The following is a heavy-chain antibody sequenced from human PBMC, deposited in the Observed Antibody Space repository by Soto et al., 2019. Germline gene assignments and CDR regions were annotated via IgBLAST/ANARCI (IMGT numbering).Heavy chain of an antibody. D-gene: IGHD2-21*02. CDR3: ARGPSAYCGGDCPPYYYYGMDV. V-gene: IGHV1-18*01. Sequence: QVQLVQSGAEVKKPGASVKVSCKASGYTFTTYGISWVRQAPGQGLEWMGWISAYNGNTNYAQKLQGRVTMTTDTSTSTAYMELRSLRSDDTAVYYCARGPSAYCGGDCPPYYYYGMDVWGQGTTVTVSS. J-gene: IGHJ6*02. CDR1: GYTFTTYG. CDR2: ISAYNGNT.